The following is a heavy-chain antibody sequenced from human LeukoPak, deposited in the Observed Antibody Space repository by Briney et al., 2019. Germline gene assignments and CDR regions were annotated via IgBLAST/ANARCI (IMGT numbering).Heavy chain of an antibody. CDR2: INPNNGDT. Sequence: ASVNVSCKASGYTFTAFYFHWVRQAPGQGLECMGWINPNNGDTRYAQNFQGRVTMTRDTSITTVYLELSSLRSDDTAIYYCAREAGDNAYDFWGPGTMVTVPS. J-gene: IGHJ3*01. CDR1: GYTFTAFY. D-gene: IGHD1-14*01. CDR3: AREAGDNAYDF. V-gene: IGHV1-2*02.